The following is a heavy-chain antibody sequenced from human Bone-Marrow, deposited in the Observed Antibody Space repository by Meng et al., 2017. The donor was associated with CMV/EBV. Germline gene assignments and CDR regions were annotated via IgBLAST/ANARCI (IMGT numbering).Heavy chain of an antibody. D-gene: IGHD3-3*01. J-gene: IGHJ4*02. CDR2: INHSGST. CDR1: GYSISSGYY. V-gene: IGHV4-38-2*02. CDR3: ARGLWSGYPRS. Sequence: SETLSLTCTVSGYSISSGYYWGWIRQPPGKGLEWIGEINHSGSTNYNPSLKSRVTISVDTSKNQFSLKLSSVTAADTAVYYCARGLWSGYPRSWGQGTLVTVSS.